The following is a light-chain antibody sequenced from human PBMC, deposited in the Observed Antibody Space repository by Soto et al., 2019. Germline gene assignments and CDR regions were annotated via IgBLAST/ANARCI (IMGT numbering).Light chain of an antibody. J-gene: IGKJ2*01. CDR2: GAS. V-gene: IGKV3-15*01. CDR1: QSVSSN. Sequence: EIVMTQSPATLSVSPGERATLSCRASQSVSSNLAWYQQKPGQAPRLLIYGASTRATGIPARFSGSGSGKEFTLTISSLQSEDFAVYYCQQYNNWPPMYTFGQGNKLAIK. CDR3: QQYNNWPPMYT.